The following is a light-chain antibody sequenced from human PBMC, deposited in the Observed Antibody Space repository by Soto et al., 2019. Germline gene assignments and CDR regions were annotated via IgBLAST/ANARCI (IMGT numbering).Light chain of an antibody. CDR2: DAS. CDR1: QSVSVN. CDR3: LQYNTWPYT. V-gene: IGKV3-15*01. J-gene: IGKJ2*01. Sequence: EVVMTQSPGTLSVSPGEGATLSCRASQSVSVNLAWYQHRPGQAPRPLIYDASTRAIGVPARFSGRGSGTEFTLTISSLQSEDFAVYYCLQYNTWPYTFGRGTKVDIK.